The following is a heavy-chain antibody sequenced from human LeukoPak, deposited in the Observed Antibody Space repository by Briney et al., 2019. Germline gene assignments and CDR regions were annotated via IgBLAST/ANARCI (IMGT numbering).Heavy chain of an antibody. V-gene: IGHV1-46*01. J-gene: IGHJ4*02. D-gene: IGHD1-1*01. CDR2: IDPSGGST. CDR3: ARDKSGTTQGDFDY. CDR1: GYTFTRHY. Sequence: PVASVKVSCKASGYTFTRHYMYWVRQAPGQGLEWMGIIDPSGGSTSYAQKFQGRVTMTRDTTTSTVYMELSGLKSEDTAVYFCARDKSGTTQGDFDYWGQGTLLTVSS.